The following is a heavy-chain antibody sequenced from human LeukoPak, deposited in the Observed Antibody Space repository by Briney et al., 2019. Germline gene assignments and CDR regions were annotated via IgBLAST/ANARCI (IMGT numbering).Heavy chain of an antibody. J-gene: IGHJ4*02. V-gene: IGHV4-59*12. CDR1: GGSISSYY. CDR2: IYYSGST. CDR3: ARVQKDSGYDSSPAGPHLDY. Sequence: SETLSLTCTVSGGSISSYYWSWIRQPPGKGLEWIGYIYYSGSTNYNPSLKSRVTISVDTSKNQFSLRLSSVTAADTAVYYCARVQKDSGYDSSPAGPHLDYWGQGTLVTVSS. D-gene: IGHD5-12*01.